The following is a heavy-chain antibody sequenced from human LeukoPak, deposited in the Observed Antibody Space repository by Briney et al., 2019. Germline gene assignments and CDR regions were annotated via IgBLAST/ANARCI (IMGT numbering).Heavy chain of an antibody. J-gene: IGHJ4*02. CDR3: ATPSYDYDSSAYWLGRFDN. CDR2: FTPIFGTT. V-gene: IGHV1-69*13. CDR1: GATFSNYV. D-gene: IGHD3-22*01. Sequence: ASVKVSCKASGATFSNYVINWVRQAPGQGLEWMGGFTPIFGTTNYAQKFRGRLTITADDSTSTAYLELSSLRSEDTAIYYCATPSYDYDSSAYWLGRFDNWGQGTLVTVCS.